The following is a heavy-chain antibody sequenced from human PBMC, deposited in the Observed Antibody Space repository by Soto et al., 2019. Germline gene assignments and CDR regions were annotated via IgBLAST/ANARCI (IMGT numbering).Heavy chain of an antibody. J-gene: IGHJ4*02. CDR3: ARGGAARPDY. CDR1: GFTFSNYG. Sequence: EVQLVESGGGLVQPGGSLRLSCAASGFTFSNYGMNWVGQAPGKRLAWVSYIGSRISTIEYADSVKGRFTISRDNAKNSLYLQMSSLRDEDTAVYYCARGGAARPDYWGQGTLVTVSS. V-gene: IGHV3-48*02. CDR2: IGSRISTI. D-gene: IGHD6-6*01.